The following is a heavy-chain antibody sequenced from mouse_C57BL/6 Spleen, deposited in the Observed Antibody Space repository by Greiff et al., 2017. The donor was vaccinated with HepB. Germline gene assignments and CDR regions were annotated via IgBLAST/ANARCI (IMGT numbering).Heavy chain of an antibody. V-gene: IGHV1-20*01. J-gene: IGHJ4*01. D-gene: IGHD4-1*01. CDR2: INPYNGDT. CDR3: ARLEDWDGYAMDY. Sequence: EVQLQESGPELVKPGDSVKISCKASGYSFTGYFMNWVMQSHGKSLEWIGRINPYNGDTFYNQKFKGKATLTVDKSSSTAHMELRSLTSEDSAVYYCARLEDWDGYAMDYWGQGTSVTVSS. CDR1: GYSFTGYF.